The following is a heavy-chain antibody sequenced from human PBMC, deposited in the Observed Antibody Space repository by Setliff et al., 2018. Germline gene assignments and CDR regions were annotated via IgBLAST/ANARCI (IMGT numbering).Heavy chain of an antibody. CDR3: VREGVDSRSSTDYRYYMDV. D-gene: IGHD3-22*01. CDR2: IIPMFGPA. V-gene: IGHV1-69*05. J-gene: IGHJ6*03. CDR1: GGTLSNYA. Sequence: SVKVSCKASGGTLSNYAISWVRQAPGQGLEWMGGIIPMFGPANYAQKFQGRLTIITDESTNTAFMQLSSLRSDDTAVYYCVREGVDSRSSTDYRYYMDVWGKGTAVTVSS.